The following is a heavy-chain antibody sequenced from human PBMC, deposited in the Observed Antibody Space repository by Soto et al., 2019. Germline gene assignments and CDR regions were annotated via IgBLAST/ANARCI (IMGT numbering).Heavy chain of an antibody. CDR2: ISSSGATT. Sequence: EVQLLESGGGLVQPGGSLRLSCAASGFTFSTYAMSWVRQAPGKGLEWVSVISSSGATTYYADSVKGRFTIPRDNSQSTPYLQKNSMRAEDTAVYYCAKYCYLVPAAMGYYYYYGIDVWGQGTTVTVSS. CDR3: AKYCYLVPAAMGYYYYYGIDV. CDR1: GFTFSTYA. J-gene: IGHJ6*02. V-gene: IGHV3-23*01. D-gene: IGHD2-2*01.